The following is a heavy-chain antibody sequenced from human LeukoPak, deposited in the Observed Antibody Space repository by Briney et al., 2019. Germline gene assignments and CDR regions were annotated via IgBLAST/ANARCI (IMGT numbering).Heavy chain of an antibody. Sequence: PGGSLRLSCAASGFTFSSYGMHWVRQAPGKGLEWVAVIWYDGSNKYYADSVKGRFTISRDNSKNTLYLQMNSLRAEDTAVYYCARDQEEQRLVNYYYYYGMDVWGQGTTVTVSS. V-gene: IGHV3-33*01. CDR2: IWYDGSNK. CDR1: GFTFSSYG. J-gene: IGHJ6*02. D-gene: IGHD6-13*01. CDR3: ARDQEEQRLVNYYYYYGMDV.